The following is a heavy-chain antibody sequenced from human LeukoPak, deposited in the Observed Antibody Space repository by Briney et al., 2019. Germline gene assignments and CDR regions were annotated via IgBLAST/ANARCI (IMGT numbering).Heavy chain of an antibody. Sequence: GGSLRLSCAASGFTFSSYWMHWVRQAPGKGLVLVSRINSDGSSTSYADSVKGRFTISRDNAKNTLYLQMNSLRAEDTAVYYCARGTVYSGYDWGYYYYMDVWGKGTTVTVSS. V-gene: IGHV3-74*01. CDR2: INSDGSST. D-gene: IGHD5-12*01. J-gene: IGHJ6*03. CDR1: GFTFSSYW. CDR3: ARGTVYSGYDWGYYYYMDV.